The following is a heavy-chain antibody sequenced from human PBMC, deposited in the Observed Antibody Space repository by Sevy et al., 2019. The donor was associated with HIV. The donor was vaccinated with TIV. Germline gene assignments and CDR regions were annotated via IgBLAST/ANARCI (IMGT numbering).Heavy chain of an antibody. V-gene: IGHV3-11*04. Sequence: GGSLRLSCAASGFSFSDYYMSWIRQTPGKGLEWVSYISGHASAIKYADSVKGRFTVSRDNAKNSLYLQMNSLRAEDTALYYCARELRSGHKFYYYGMDVWGQGTTVTVSS. J-gene: IGHJ6*02. CDR2: ISGHASAI. CDR1: GFSFSDYY. CDR3: ARELRSGHKFYYYGMDV. D-gene: IGHD3-10*01.